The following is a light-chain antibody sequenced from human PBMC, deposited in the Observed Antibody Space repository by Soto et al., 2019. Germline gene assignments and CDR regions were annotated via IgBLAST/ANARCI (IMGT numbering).Light chain of an antibody. CDR3: SSYTRRRTRV. J-gene: IGLJ3*02. V-gene: IGLV2-14*01. CDR1: SSDVGGYNY. CDR2: EVS. Sequence: QSALTQPASVSGSPGQSITISCTGTSSDVGGYNYVSWYQQHPGKAPKVMIYEVSNRPSGVSNRLSSSKSGNTAPLTISGLQAEDDADYYFSSYTRRRTRVFGGGSERTVL.